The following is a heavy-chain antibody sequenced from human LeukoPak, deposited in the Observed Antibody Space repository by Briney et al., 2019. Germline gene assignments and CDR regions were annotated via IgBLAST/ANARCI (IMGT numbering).Heavy chain of an antibody. J-gene: IGHJ4*02. D-gene: IGHD1-26*01. V-gene: IGHV1-2*02. CDR3: AKDPRGTYYSDY. CDR1: GYTFTAYY. CDR2: INPNSGVT. Sequence: ASVKVSCKTSGYTFTAYYIHWVRQAPGQGLEWMGWINPNSGVTKNAQKFDRVTMTRDTSISTAYLELGSLRSDDTAVYYCAKDPRGTYYSDYWVQGSLVAVSS.